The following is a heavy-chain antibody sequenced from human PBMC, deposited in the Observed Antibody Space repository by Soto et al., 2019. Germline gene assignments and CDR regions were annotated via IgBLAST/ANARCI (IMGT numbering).Heavy chain of an antibody. CDR3: ARDRQDIVLMVYANVRVWFDP. D-gene: IGHD2-8*01. V-gene: IGHV1-18*01. CDR1: GYTFTSYG. CDR2: ISAYNGNT. J-gene: IGHJ5*02. Sequence: QVQLVQSGAEVKKPGASVKVSCKASGYTFTSYGIRWVRQAPVPGLEWMGWISAYNGNTNYAQKLQGRVTMTTDTSTSTAYMELRSLRSDDTAVYYCARDRQDIVLMVYANVRVWFDPWGQGTLVTVSS.